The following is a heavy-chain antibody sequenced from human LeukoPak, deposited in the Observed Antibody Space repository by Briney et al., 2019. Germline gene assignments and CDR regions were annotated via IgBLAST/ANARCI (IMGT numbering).Heavy chain of an antibody. D-gene: IGHD3-22*01. CDR1: GGSISSYY. CDR2: IYYSGST. J-gene: IGHJ5*02. V-gene: IGHV4-59*12. Sequence: SETLSLTCTVSGGSISSYYWSWIRQPPGKGLEWIGYIYYSGSTNYNPSLKSRVTISVDKSKNQFPLKLSSVTAADTAVYYCARDPSSGNYRTNWFDPWGQGTLVTVSS. CDR3: ARDPSSGNYRTNWFDP.